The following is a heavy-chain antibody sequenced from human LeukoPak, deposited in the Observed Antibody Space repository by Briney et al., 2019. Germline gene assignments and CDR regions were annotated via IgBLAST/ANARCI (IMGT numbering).Heavy chain of an antibody. V-gene: IGHV1-2*02. D-gene: IGHD2-2*01. J-gene: IGHJ3*02. CDR3: ARSGRLIVVIPVVSDAFDI. CDR2: INPNSGGT. Sequence: GASVKVSCKASGYTFTGYYMHWVRQAPGQGLEWMGWINPNSGGTNYAQKFQGRVTMTRDTSISTAYMELSRLRSDDTAVYYCARSGRLIVVIPVVSDAFDIWGQGTMVTVSS. CDR1: GYTFTGYY.